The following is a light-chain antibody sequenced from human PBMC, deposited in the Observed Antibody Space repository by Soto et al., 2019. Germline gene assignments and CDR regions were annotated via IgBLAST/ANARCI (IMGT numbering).Light chain of an antibody. J-gene: IGKJ5*01. Sequence: EVVLTQSPGTLSLSLGERATLSCRASQSVRGNSLAWYQQKPGQAPRLLIYGASNRATGIPDRVSGSGSGTDFSLTISRLEPEDFALYYCQQYGGAPLITFGQGTQLEIK. CDR1: QSVRGNS. V-gene: IGKV3-20*01. CDR2: GAS. CDR3: QQYGGAPLIT.